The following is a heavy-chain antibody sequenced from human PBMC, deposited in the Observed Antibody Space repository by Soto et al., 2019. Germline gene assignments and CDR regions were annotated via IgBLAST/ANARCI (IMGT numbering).Heavy chain of an antibody. CDR2: TYYRSKWYN. J-gene: IGHJ6*02. CDR1: GDSVSSNSAA. Sequence: SQTLSLTCAISGDSVSSNSAALNWIRQSPSRGLEWLGRTYYRSKWYNDYAVSVKSRITINPDTSKNQFSLQLNSVTPEDTAVYYCARVPGSSGYYHYYGMDVWGQGTTVTVSS. CDR3: ARVPGSSGYYHYYGMDV. V-gene: IGHV6-1*01. D-gene: IGHD3-22*01.